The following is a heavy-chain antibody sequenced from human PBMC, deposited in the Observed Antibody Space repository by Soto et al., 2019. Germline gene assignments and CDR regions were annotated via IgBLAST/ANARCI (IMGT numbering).Heavy chain of an antibody. CDR2: IIPIFGTA. CDR1: GGTFSSYA. CDR3: AVTYYGSGSYYGAFDI. D-gene: IGHD3-10*01. J-gene: IGHJ3*02. Sequence: QVQLVQSGAEVKKPGSSAKVSCKASGGTFSSYAISWVRQAPGQGLEWMGGIIPIFGTANYAQKFQGRVTITADESTSTAYMELSSLRSEDTAVYYCAVTYYGSGSYYGAFDIWGQGTMVTVSS. V-gene: IGHV1-69*01.